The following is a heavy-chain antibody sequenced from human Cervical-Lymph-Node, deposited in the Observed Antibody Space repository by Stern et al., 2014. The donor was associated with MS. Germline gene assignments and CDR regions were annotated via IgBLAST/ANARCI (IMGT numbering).Heavy chain of an antibody. CDR2: IYPGASET. V-gene: IGHV5-51*03. J-gene: IGHJ4*02. Sequence: EVQLVESGAEVKKPGESLKISCKGSGYSFTSYWIGWVRQMPGKSLEWMGIIYPGASETAFSRSFQGQVPISADKSISTAYLQWSSLKAADTAMYYCARRGGYSSPFDYWGQGTLVTVSS. D-gene: IGHD3-22*01. CDR3: ARRGGYSSPFDY. CDR1: GYSFTSYW.